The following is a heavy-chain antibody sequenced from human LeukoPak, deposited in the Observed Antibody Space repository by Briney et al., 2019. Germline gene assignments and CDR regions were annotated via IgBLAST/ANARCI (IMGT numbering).Heavy chain of an antibody. D-gene: IGHD3-3*01. J-gene: IGHJ4*02. CDR3: ATYRIWSGFDY. CDR2: IIPIFGTA. CDR1: GGTFSSYA. V-gene: IGHV1-69*06. Sequence: SVKVSCKASGGTFSSYAISWVRQAPGQGLEWMGGIIPIFGTAIYAQKFQGRVTMTEDTSTDTAYMELSSLRSEDTAVYYCATYRIWSGFDYWGQGTLVTVSS.